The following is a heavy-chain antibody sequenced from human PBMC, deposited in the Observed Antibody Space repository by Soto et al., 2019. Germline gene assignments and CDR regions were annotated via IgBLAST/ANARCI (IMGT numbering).Heavy chain of an antibody. CDR1: GFTFSSYA. CDR2: VTGSGSKT. J-gene: IGHJ4*02. D-gene: IGHD6-19*01. V-gene: IGHV3-23*01. Sequence: GSLRLSCAASGFTFSSYAMNWVRQAPGKGLEWVSTVTGSGSKTYYADSVKGRFTISRDNSKNTLYLEMNSLRGEDTAVYYCAKDASGYSSLWGQGTLVTVSS. CDR3: AKDASGYSSL.